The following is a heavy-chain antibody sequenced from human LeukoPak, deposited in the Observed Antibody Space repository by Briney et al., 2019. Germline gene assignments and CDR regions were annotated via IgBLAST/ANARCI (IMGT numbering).Heavy chain of an antibody. CDR1: GGTFSSYA. Sequence: GASVKVYCKASGGTFSSYAMHWVRQAPGQRLEWMGWLNACNGNTKYSQQFQGRVTITRVTSACPAYMAPRSLRSEDTAVYYCARDGALDDILTELDYWGQGTLVTVSS. V-gene: IGHV1-3*01. J-gene: IGHJ4*02. CDR3: ARDGALDDILTELDY. CDR2: LNACNGNT. D-gene: IGHD3-9*01.